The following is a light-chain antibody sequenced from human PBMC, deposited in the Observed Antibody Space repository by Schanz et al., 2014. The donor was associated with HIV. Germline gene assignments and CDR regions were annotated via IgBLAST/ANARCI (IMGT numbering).Light chain of an antibody. CDR2: EVN. Sequence: QSALTQPASVSGSPGQSITISCTGTSSDVGNYNYVSWYQQHPGKAPKLMIYEVNKRPSGVSNRFSGSKSGNTASLTISGLQAEDETDYYCSSYTSSSTVLFGGGTKLTVL. J-gene: IGLJ2*01. CDR1: SSDVGNYNY. V-gene: IGLV2-14*01. CDR3: SSYTSSSTVL.